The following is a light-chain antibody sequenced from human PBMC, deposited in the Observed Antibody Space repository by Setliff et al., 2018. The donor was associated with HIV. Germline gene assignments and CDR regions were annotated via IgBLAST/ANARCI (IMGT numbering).Light chain of an antibody. CDR2: DVS. J-gene: IGLJ1*01. CDR3: TSYTSSDIYV. Sequence: QSVLTQPASVSGSPGQSITISCTGTSSDVGTYNYVSWYQQHPGKAPKLMIYDVSKRPSGVSDRFSGSKSGNTASLTISGLQVEDEADYYCTSYTSSDIYVFATGTKVTVL. V-gene: IGLV2-14*03. CDR1: SSDVGTYNY.